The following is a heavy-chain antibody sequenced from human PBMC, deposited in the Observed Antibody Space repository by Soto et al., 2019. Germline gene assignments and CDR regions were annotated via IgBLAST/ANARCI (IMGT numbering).Heavy chain of an antibody. V-gene: IGHV3-7*03. CDR1: GFSFGNYW. CDR2: IKEDGSER. J-gene: IGHJ4*02. Sequence: LRLSCAVSGFSFGNYWMSWVRQAPGKGLEWLASIKEDGSERYYLDSVKGRFTISRDNAKDSLSLQMNSLRGEDTAFYYCARDVGPVTIFGEALSGYFDFWGQGTLVTVSS. D-gene: IGHD3-3*01. CDR3: ARDVGPVTIFGEALSGYFDF.